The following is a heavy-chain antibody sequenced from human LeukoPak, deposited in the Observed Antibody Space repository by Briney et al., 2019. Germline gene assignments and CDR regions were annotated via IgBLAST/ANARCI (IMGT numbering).Heavy chain of an antibody. CDR1: GGSFSGYY. D-gene: IGHD2-2*01. V-gene: IGHV4-34*01. CDR3: ARGDPAAIAY. CDR2: INHSGST. Sequence: SETLSLTCAVYGGSFSGYYWSWIRQPPGKGLEWIGEINHSGSTNYNPSLKSRVTISVDTSKNQFSLKLSSVTAADTAVYYCARGDPAAIAYWGQGTLVTVSS. J-gene: IGHJ4*02.